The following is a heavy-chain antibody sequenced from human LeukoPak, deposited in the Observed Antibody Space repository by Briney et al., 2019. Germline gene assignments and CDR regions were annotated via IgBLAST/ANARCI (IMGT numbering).Heavy chain of an antibody. V-gene: IGHV4-30-2*01. J-gene: IGHJ3*02. CDR2: IYHSGST. CDR1: GGSISSGGYY. CDR3: ARDRADYGGNRDLDI. D-gene: IGHD4-23*01. Sequence: SQILSLTCTVSGGSISSGGYYWSWIRQPPGKGLEWIGYIYHSGSTYYNPSLKSRVTISVDRSKNQFSLKLSSVTAADTAVYYCARDRADYGGNRDLDIWGQGTMVTVSS.